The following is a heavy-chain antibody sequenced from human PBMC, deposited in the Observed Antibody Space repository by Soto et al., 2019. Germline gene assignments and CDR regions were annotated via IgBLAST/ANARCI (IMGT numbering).Heavy chain of an antibody. CDR1: GASISSGGYF. CDR3: ARAFVDTAMAFDY. J-gene: IGHJ4*02. Sequence: QVQLQESGPGLVKPSQTLSLACSVSGASISSGGYFWSWIRQLTGKGLEWIGYIHYRGSTYYNPPLKSRVGMAMKTSKNDVSLKLNSVTAANTALFYGARAFVDTAMAFDYWGQGALVTLSS. CDR2: IHYRGST. V-gene: IGHV4-31*03. D-gene: IGHD5-18*01.